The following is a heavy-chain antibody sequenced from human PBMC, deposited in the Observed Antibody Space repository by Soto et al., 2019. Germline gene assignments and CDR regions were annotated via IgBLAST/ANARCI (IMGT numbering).Heavy chain of an antibody. J-gene: IGHJ5*02. CDR3: ARIIVLVPAAITGGWFDP. CDR2: FHYSGRT. Sequence: PSETLSLTCSVSGGSISSGPYSWGWIRQPPGKGLEWIGTFHYSGRTYYSPSLESRVTISVDRSKNQFSLKLSSVTAADTAVYYCARIIVLVPAAITGGWFDPWGQGTLVT. CDR1: GGSISSGPYS. V-gene: IGHV4-39*07. D-gene: IGHD2-2*01.